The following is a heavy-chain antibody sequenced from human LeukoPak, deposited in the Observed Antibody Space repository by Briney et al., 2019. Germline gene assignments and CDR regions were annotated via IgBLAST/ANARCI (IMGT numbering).Heavy chain of an antibody. Sequence: PGRSLRLSCAASGFTFSSYGMHWVRQAPGKGLEWVAVIWYDGSNKYYADSVKGRFTISRDNSKNTLYLQMNSLRAEDTAVYYCAREGDSRWGELSPWGQGTLVTVSA. V-gene: IGHV3-33*01. CDR2: IWYDGSNK. J-gene: IGHJ1*01. CDR1: GFTFSSYG. D-gene: IGHD3-16*02. CDR3: AREGDSRWGELSP.